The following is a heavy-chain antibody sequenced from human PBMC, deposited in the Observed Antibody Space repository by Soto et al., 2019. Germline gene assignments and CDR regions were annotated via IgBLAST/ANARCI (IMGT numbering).Heavy chain of an antibody. J-gene: IGHJ4*02. CDR2: IYYSGSP. CDR3: ARPARQGTVAGDF. CDR1: GGSISRSSFY. D-gene: IGHD6-19*01. Sequence: SETPSLTCTVSGGSISRSSFYWGWIRQPPGKGLEWIANIYYSGSPNYNPSLKSRVTMSLDTSKNQIYLNLSSVTAADTAVYYCARPARQGTVAGDFWGQGTLVTVSS. V-gene: IGHV4-39*01.